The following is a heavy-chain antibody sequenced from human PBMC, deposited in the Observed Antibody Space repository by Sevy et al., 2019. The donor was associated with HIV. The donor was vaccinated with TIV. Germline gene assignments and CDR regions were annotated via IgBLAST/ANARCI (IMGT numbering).Heavy chain of an antibody. D-gene: IGHD6-13*01. CDR3: AKELEQQLGPDY. CDR2: ISPTGGTT. CDR1: GFTFSSYD. J-gene: IGHJ4*02. Sequence: GGSLRLSCAASGFTFSSYDMSWVRQAPGKGLEWVSGISPTGGTTHYAESVKGRFIISRDNSKKTLFLQMNSLRAEDTALYYCAKELEQQLGPDYWGQGTQVTVSS. V-gene: IGHV3-23*01.